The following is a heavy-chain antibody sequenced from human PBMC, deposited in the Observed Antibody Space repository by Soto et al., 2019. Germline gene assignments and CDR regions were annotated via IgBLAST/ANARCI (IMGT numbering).Heavy chain of an antibody. D-gene: IGHD3-10*01. CDR2: INAGHGNT. CDR1: GYTFTSYA. Sequence: AASVKVSCKASGYTFTSYAMHWVRQAPGQRLEWMGWINAGHGNTKYSQKFQGRVTITRDTSASTAYMELSSLRSEDTAVYYCARDKPLWFGEPGDVDIWGQGQWSPSPQ. CDR3: ARDKPLWFGEPGDVDI. J-gene: IGHJ3*02. V-gene: IGHV1-3*01.